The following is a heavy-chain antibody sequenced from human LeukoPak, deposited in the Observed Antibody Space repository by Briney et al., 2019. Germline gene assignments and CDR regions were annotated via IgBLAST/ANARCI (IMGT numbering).Heavy chain of an antibody. CDR1: GGSISSYY. J-gene: IGHJ6*03. Sequence: SETLSLTCTVSGGSISSYYWSWIRQPPGRGLEWIGYIYYSGTTNYHPSLRSRVTISVDTSKSPFSLTLSSVTAADTAVYYCARDRLDAFYYYYMDVWGKGTTVTVSS. V-gene: IGHV4-59*01. CDR2: IYYSGTT. CDR3: ARDRLDAFYYYYMDV. D-gene: IGHD1-1*01.